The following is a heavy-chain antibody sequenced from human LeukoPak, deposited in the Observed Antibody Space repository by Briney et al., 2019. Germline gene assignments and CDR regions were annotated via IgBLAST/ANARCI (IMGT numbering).Heavy chain of an antibody. D-gene: IGHD5-18*01. CDR3: ARSRGYGYGWYFDY. CDR1: GYTFTSYA. Sequence: ASVKVSCKASGYTFTSYAMHWVRQAPGQRLEWMGWINAGNGNTKYSQKFQGRVTITRDTSASTAYMELSSLRSEDTAVYYCARSRGYGYGWYFDYWGQGTLVTVSS. J-gene: IGHJ4*02. CDR2: INAGNGNT. V-gene: IGHV1-3*01.